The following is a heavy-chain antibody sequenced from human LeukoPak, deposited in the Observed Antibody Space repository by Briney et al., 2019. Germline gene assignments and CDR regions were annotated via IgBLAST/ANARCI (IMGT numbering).Heavy chain of an antibody. CDR2: IKQDGSTK. J-gene: IGHJ4*02. D-gene: IGHD6-6*01. V-gene: IGHV3-7*03. CDR3: ARIGYSSSSFDY. CDR1: EFTFSRYW. Sequence: GGSLRLSCAASEFTFSRYWMSWVRQAPGTGLEWVANIKQDGSTKYYLDSVKGRLTVSRDNAKNSVFLQINSLRAEDTAIYYCARIGYSSSSFDYWGQGTLVTVSS.